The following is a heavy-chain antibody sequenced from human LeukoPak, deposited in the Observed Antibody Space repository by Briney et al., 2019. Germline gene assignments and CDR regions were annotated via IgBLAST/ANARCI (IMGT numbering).Heavy chain of an antibody. D-gene: IGHD3-16*02. CDR2: INHSGST. V-gene: IGHV4-34*01. CDR3: ARQQYDYVWGSYRSPVDWFDP. Sequence: SETLSLTCAVYGGSFSGYYWSWIRQPPGKGLEWIGEINHSGSTNYNPSLKSRVTISVDTSKNQFSLKLSSVTAADTAVYYCARQQYDYVWGSYRSPVDWFDPWGQGTLVTVSS. J-gene: IGHJ5*02. CDR1: GGSFSGYY.